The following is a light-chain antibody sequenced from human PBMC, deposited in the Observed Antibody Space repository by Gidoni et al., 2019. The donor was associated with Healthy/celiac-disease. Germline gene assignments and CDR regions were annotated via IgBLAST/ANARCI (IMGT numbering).Light chain of an antibody. CDR2: QES. Sequence: SSEITHPTSVSVSPGQTASITRPGDKLGAKCACWYQQKPGQSPVRVIYQESKRTSGIPERFSGSNSGNTATRTISGNQAMDEADYYCQAWDSSTLYVFGTGTKVTVL. CDR1: KLGAKC. J-gene: IGLJ1*01. V-gene: IGLV3-1*01. CDR3: QAWDSSTLYV.